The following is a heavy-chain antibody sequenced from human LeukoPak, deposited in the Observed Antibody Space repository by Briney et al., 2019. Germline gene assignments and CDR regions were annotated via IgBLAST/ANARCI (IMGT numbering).Heavy chain of an antibody. CDR3: ARDFSLRGNFDY. V-gene: IGHV3-21*01. CDR1: GFTFSSYS. D-gene: IGHD5-24*01. Sequence: PGGSLRLSCAASGFTFSSYSMNWVRQAPGKGLEWVSSISSSSSYIYYADSVKGRFTISRDNAKNSLYLQMNSLRAEDTAVYYCARDFSLRGNFDYWGQGTLVTVSS. CDR2: ISSSSSYI. J-gene: IGHJ4*02.